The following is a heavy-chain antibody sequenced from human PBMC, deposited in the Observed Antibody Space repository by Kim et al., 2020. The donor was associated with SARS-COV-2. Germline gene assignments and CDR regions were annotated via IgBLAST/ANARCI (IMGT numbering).Heavy chain of an antibody. V-gene: IGHV4-59*01. J-gene: IGHJ4*02. CDR3: ARESLSSYLDY. CDR1: GGSISSYY. Sequence: SETLSLTCTVSGGSISSYYWSWIRQPPGKGLEWIGYIYYSGSTNYNPSLKSRVTISVDTSKNQFSLKLSSVTAADTAVYYCARESLSSYLDYWGQGTLVTVSS. CDR2: IYYSGST. D-gene: IGHD1-26*01.